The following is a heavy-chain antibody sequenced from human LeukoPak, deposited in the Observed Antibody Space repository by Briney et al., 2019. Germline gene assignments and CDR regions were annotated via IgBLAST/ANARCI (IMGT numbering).Heavy chain of an antibody. V-gene: IGHV4-59*12. D-gene: IGHD3/OR15-3a*01. Sequence: SETLSLTCTVSGASITSYYWSWIRQPPGKGREWIGYIYYSGSTNYNPSLKSRLTISVDTSKKQFSLKLSSVTAADTAVYYCARGKRGLRDWGQGTLVTVSS. J-gene: IGHJ4*02. CDR1: GASITSYY. CDR3: ARGKRGLRD. CDR2: IYYSGST.